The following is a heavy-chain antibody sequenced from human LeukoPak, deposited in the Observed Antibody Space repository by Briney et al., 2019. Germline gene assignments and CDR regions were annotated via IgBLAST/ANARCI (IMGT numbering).Heavy chain of an antibody. CDR3: ARSFGVVTPFDY. Sequence: PSQTLSLTCTVSGGSISSGGYYWSWIRQHPGKGLEWIEYIYYSGSTYYNPSLKSRVTISVDTSKNQFSLKLSSVTAADTAVYYCARSFGVVTPFDYWGQGTLVTVSS. CDR2: IYYSGST. V-gene: IGHV4-31*03. CDR1: GGSISSGGYY. D-gene: IGHD3-3*01. J-gene: IGHJ4*02.